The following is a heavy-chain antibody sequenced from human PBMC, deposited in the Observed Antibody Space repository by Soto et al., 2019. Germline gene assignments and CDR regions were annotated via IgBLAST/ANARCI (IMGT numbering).Heavy chain of an antibody. CDR1: GFTFSNYG. CDR3: AKNPGYNSGWYSIDY. Sequence: QVQLVESGGGVVQPGRSLRLSCAASGFTFSNYGMHWVRQAPGKGLEWVAVISYDGSSKYYADSVKGRFTISRDNSKNTLYLQMNSLRVEDTAMYYCAKNPGYNSGWYSIDYWGQGTLVTVSS. J-gene: IGHJ4*02. V-gene: IGHV3-30*18. CDR2: ISYDGSSK. D-gene: IGHD6-19*01.